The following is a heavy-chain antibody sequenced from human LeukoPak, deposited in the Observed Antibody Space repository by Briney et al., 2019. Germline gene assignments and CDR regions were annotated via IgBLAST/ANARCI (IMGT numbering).Heavy chain of an antibody. Sequence: SETLSLTCTVSGGSFNSYYWSWIRQPPGKGLEWIGYIYHSGSTYYNPSLKSRVTISVDRSKNQFSLKLSSVTAADTAVYYCARYVVXPAAIDWGQGTLVTVSS. D-gene: IGHD2-2*02. CDR3: ARYVVXPAAID. CDR2: IYHSGST. J-gene: IGHJ4*02. CDR1: GGSFNSYY. V-gene: IGHV4-59*12.